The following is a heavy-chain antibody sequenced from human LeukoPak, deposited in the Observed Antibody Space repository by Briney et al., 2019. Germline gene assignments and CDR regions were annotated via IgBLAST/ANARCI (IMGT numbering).Heavy chain of an antibody. V-gene: IGHV3-7*01. J-gene: IGHJ4*01. Sequence: GGSLRLSCEVSGFTFTDYWMNWVRQAPGKGPEWVASIRQDGSEKTYVDSVKGRFTISRDNTKNSLSLELNGLRAEDTAVYYCARDGAAAGLYFDLWGQGTLVTVSS. CDR3: ARDGAAAGLYFDL. CDR1: GFTFTDYW. D-gene: IGHD6-13*01. CDR2: IRQDGSEK.